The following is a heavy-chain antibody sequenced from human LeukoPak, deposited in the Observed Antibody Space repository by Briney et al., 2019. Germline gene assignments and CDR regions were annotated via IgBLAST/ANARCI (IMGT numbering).Heavy chain of an antibody. J-gene: IGHJ4*02. CDR1: GGSFSAYY. CDR2: INHVGSA. Sequence: KASETLSLTCAVYGGSFSAYYWSWICQPPGKGLEWIGEINHVGSANYKPSLKSRVTISVDTSKSQFSLKLSSVTAADTAVYYCARVLRTSSWYADYWGQGTLVTVSS. V-gene: IGHV4-34*01. D-gene: IGHD6-13*01. CDR3: ARVLRTSSWYADY.